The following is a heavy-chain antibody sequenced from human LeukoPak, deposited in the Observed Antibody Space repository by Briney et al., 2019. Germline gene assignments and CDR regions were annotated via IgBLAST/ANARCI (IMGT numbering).Heavy chain of an antibody. CDR3: AVGDYYGSGSYPNWFDP. V-gene: IGHV4-34*01. CDR1: GGSFSGYY. D-gene: IGHD3-10*01. J-gene: IGHJ5*02. CDR2: INHSGST. Sequence: SETLSLTCAVYGGSFSGYYWSWIRQPPGKGLEWIGEINHSGSTNYNPSLKSRVTISVDTSKNQFSLKLSSVTAADTAVCYCAVGDYYGSGSYPNWFDPWGQGTLVTVSS.